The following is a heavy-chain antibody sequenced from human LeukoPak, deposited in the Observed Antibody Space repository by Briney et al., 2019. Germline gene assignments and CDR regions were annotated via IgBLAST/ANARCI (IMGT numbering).Heavy chain of an antibody. Sequence: GASVKVSCKASGYTFISYDISCGRQAPGQGLEWMGWISSYTGNTNYAQKLQGRVAMTTDTSTSTAYMELRSLRSDDTAVYYCGRNSSGDAFDVCGQGTMVTVS. D-gene: IGHD6-19*01. CDR2: ISSYTGNT. J-gene: IGHJ3*01. CDR1: GYTFISYD. CDR3: GRNSSGDAFDV. V-gene: IGHV1-18*01.